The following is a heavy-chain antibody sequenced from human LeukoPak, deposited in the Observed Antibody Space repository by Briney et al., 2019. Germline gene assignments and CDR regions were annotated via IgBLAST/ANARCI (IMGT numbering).Heavy chain of an antibody. J-gene: IGHJ4*02. CDR2: ISGSGGST. CDR3: ARVGYDYVWGSYRRDTNFDY. CDR1: GFTFSSYA. V-gene: IGHV3-23*01. D-gene: IGHD3-16*02. Sequence: GGSLRLSCAVSGFTFSSYAMSWVRQAPGKGLEWVSAISGSGGSTYYADSVKGRFTISRDNSKNTLYLQMNSLRAEDTAVYYCARVGYDYVWGSYRRDTNFDYWGQGTLVTVSS.